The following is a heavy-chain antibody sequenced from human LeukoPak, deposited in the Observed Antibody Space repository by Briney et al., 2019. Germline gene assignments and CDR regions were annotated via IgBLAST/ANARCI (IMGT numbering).Heavy chain of an antibody. CDR2: IYYSGST. Sequence: SETLSLTCTVSGGSISSSSYYWGWIRQPPGKGLEWIGSIYYSGSTYYNPSLKSRVTISVDTSKNQFSLKLSSVTAADTAVYYCARGPQEWEHFDYWGQGTLVTVSS. V-gene: IGHV4-39*07. D-gene: IGHD1-26*01. CDR1: GGSISSSSYY. CDR3: ARGPQEWEHFDY. J-gene: IGHJ4*02.